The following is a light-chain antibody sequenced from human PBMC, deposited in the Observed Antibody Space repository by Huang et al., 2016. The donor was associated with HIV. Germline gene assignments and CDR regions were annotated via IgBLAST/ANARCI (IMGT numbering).Light chain of an antibody. V-gene: IGKV1-9*01. CDR2: GAS. Sequence: IQLTQSPSSLSASVRDRVTITCRASQGISSYLVWYQQKPGKAPKLLIYGASTLQSVVPSRFSGSGSGTDFTLTISTLQPEDFATYYCQQLNSYPRTFGQGTKVEIK. J-gene: IGKJ1*01. CDR3: QQLNSYPRT. CDR1: QGISSY.